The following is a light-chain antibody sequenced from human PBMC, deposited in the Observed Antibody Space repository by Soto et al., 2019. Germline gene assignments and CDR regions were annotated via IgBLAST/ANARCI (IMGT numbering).Light chain of an antibody. V-gene: IGLV1-44*01. Sequence: QLVLTQPPSASGTPGQRVTISCSGSSSNIGSNTLNWYQLLPGTAPKLLMYSFNERPSGVPDRFSGSKSGTSASLAIRGLQFEDEADYYCAAWDNSLNGYVFGAGTKLTVL. J-gene: IGLJ1*01. CDR1: SSNIGSNT. CDR2: SFN. CDR3: AAWDNSLNGYV.